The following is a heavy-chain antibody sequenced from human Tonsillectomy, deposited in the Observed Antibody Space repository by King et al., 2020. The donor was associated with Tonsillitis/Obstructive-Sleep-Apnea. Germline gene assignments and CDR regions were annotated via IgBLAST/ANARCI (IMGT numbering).Heavy chain of an antibody. V-gene: IGHV3-11*01. Sequence: VQLVESGGGLVKPGGSLRLSCAASGFIFSDYYMSWIRQAPGMGLEWVSYISSSGSTIYYADSVKGRFTISRDNAKNSLYLQMNSLRAEDTAVYYCAALKDLAAAVDYYYYMDVWGKGTTVTVSS. CDR1: GFIFSDYY. D-gene: IGHD6-13*01. CDR3: AALKDLAAAVDYYYYMDV. CDR2: ISSSGSTI. J-gene: IGHJ6*03.